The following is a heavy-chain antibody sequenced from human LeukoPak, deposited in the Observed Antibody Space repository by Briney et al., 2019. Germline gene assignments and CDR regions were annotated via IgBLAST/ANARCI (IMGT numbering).Heavy chain of an antibody. CDR3: ARGLATRYRGEFDP. J-gene: IGHJ5*02. D-gene: IGHD1-1*01. CDR1: GGSISSYY. V-gene: IGHV4-59*12. Sequence: SETLSLTCTVSGGSISSYYWSWIRQPPGKGLEWIGYIYYSGSTNYNPSLKSRVTISVDTSKNQFSLKLSSVTAADTAVYYCARGLATRYRGEFDPWGQGTLVTVSS. CDR2: IYYSGST.